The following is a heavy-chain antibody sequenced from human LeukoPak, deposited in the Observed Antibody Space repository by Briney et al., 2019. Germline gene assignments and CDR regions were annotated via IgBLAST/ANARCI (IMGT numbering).Heavy chain of an antibody. V-gene: IGHV3-7*01. Sequence: PGGSLRLSCAASGFTFSNYWMSWVRQAPGKGLEWVANIKQDGSEKYYVDSVKGRFTISRDNAKNSLYLQMNSLRAEDTAVYYCAREGAMVRGVKHFDYWGQGTLVTVSS. CDR3: AREGAMVRGVKHFDY. J-gene: IGHJ4*02. CDR2: IKQDGSEK. D-gene: IGHD3-10*01. CDR1: GFTFSNYW.